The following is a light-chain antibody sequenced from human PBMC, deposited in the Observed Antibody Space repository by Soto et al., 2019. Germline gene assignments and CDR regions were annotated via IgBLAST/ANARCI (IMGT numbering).Light chain of an antibody. V-gene: IGKV1-5*03. CDR2: KAS. J-gene: IGKJ1*01. Sequence: DIQMTQSPSTLSASVGDRVTITCRASQSISSWLAWYQQKPGKAPKLLIYKASSLESRVPSRFSGSGSGTEFTLTISSLQPDDFATYYCQKYNSYPWTFGQGTKVEIK. CDR1: QSISSW. CDR3: QKYNSYPWT.